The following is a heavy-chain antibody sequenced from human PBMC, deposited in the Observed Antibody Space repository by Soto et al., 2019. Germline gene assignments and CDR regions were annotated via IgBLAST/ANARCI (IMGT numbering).Heavy chain of an antibody. V-gene: IGHV1-3*01. CDR2: INAGNGNT. CDR1: GYTFTSYG. D-gene: IGHD6-13*01. CDR3: AREWYSSSWQPPNC. Sequence: ASVKVSCKASGYTFTSYGISWVRQAPGQRLEWMGWINAGNGNTKYSQKFQGRVTITRDTSASTAYMELSSLRSEDTAVYYCAREWYSSSWQPPNCWGQGTLVTVSS. J-gene: IGHJ4*02.